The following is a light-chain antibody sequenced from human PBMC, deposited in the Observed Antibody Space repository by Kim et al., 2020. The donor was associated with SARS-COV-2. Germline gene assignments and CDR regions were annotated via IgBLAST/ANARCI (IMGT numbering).Light chain of an antibody. J-gene: IGLJ1*01. V-gene: IGLV2-14*03. CDR1: SSDVGAYDY. CDR2: DVS. Sequence: GQSITISCSGRSSDVGAYDYVSWYQQHPGKAPIVIIYDVSQRPSGVSNRFSGSKSANMASLTISGLQAEDEADYYCTSLSTDSTYVFGTGTKVTVL. CDR3: TSLSTDSTYV.